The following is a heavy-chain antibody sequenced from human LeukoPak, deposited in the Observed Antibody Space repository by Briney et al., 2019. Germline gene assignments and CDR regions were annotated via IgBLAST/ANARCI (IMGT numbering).Heavy chain of an antibody. CDR1: GYSFTSYW. J-gene: IGHJ5*02. D-gene: IGHD4-17*01. V-gene: IGHV5-51*04. CDR3: ARAPYGNWFDP. CDR2: IYPGESDT. Sequence: GEPLKISCKGSGYSFTSYWIGWLRQMPGKGLEWMGIIYPGESDTRYSPSFQGQVPISADKPIRTAYLQWSSLKASDTAMYYCARAPYGNWFDPWGQATLVTVSS.